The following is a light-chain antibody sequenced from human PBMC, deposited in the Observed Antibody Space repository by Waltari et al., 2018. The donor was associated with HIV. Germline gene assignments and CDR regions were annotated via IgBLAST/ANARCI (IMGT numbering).Light chain of an antibody. V-gene: IGLV6-57*02. Sequence: ILTQPHSVSESPGQTVTISCTGSSGSVASNYVQWYQLRPGNAPRTVIYEDDKRPSGVPDRFSGSIDGSSNSASLIISGLKPEDEGDYYCQSYDNSNWVFGGGTKLTV. CDR1: SGSVASNY. J-gene: IGLJ3*02. CDR3: QSYDNSNWV. CDR2: EDD.